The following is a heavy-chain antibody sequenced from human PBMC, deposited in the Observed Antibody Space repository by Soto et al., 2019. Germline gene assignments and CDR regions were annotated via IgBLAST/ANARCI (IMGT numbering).Heavy chain of an antibody. CDR1: GGSFSGYY. Sequence: PSETLSLTCAFYGGSFSGYYWSWIRQPPGKGLEWIGEINHSGSTNYNPSLKSRVTISVDTSKNQFSLKLSSVTAADTAVYYCARGPYYYGSGSYYNWFDPWGQGTLVTVSS. D-gene: IGHD3-10*01. V-gene: IGHV4-34*01. CDR2: INHSGST. CDR3: ARGPYYYGSGSYYNWFDP. J-gene: IGHJ5*02.